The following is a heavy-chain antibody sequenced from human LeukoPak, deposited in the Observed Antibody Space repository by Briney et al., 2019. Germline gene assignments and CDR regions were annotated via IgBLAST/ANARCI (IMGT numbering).Heavy chain of an antibody. D-gene: IGHD3-10*01. Sequence: SETLSLTCAVYGGSFSGYYWSWIRQPSGKGLEWIGEINHSGSTNYNPSLKSRVTISVDTSKNQFSLKLSSVTAADTAVYYCARGGYYGSGSHRYYYYYYGMDVWGQGTTVTVSS. V-gene: IGHV4-34*01. CDR2: INHSGST. CDR1: GGSFSGYY. J-gene: IGHJ6*02. CDR3: ARGGYYGSGSHRYYYYYYGMDV.